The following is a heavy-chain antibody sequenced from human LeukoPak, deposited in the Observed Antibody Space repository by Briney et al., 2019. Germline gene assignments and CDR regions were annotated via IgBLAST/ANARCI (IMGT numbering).Heavy chain of an antibody. D-gene: IGHD3-10*01. J-gene: IGHJ3*02. Sequence: ASVKVSCKASGYTFITYGISWVRQAPGQGLEWMGWISGYNGNTNYAQMLQGRVTMTTDTSTSTAYMDLRSLRSDDTAVYYCARVLMSQYYYGSGSYLEAFDIWGQGTMVTVSS. CDR3: ARVLMSQYYYGSGSYLEAFDI. V-gene: IGHV1-18*01. CDR1: GYTFITYG. CDR2: ISGYNGNT.